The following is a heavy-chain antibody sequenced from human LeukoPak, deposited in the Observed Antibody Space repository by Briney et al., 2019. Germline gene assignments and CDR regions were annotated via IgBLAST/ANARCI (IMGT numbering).Heavy chain of an antibody. Sequence: GGSLRLSCAASGFTFRTYAMSWVRQAPGKGLEWVSVISGSGGTTYYADAVKGRFTISRDNARSTLFLQMNSLRAEDTAVYYCAKKLVMGPTGGFDPWGQGSLVTVSS. CDR2: ISGSGGTT. V-gene: IGHV3-23*01. CDR3: AKKLVMGPTGGFDP. CDR1: GFTFRTYA. J-gene: IGHJ5*02. D-gene: IGHD1-26*01.